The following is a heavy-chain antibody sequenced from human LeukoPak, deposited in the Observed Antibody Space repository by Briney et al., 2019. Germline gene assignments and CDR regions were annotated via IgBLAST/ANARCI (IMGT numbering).Heavy chain of an antibody. CDR2: INPGGGSP. CDR3: ARGYGGSFGP. J-gene: IGHJ5*02. V-gene: IGHV1-46*01. CDR1: GYSFTSYY. D-gene: IGHD1-26*01. Sequence: ASVKVSCKASGYSFTSYYIHWVRQAPGQGLEWIGRINPGGGSPIYAQNFQGRVTMTRDTSTSTLYLELSSLRSEDTAFYYCARGYGGSFGPWGQGSLVTVSS.